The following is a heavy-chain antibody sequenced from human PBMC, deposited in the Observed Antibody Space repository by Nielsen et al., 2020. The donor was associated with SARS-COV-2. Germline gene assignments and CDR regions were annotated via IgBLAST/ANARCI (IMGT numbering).Heavy chain of an antibody. Sequence: GESLKISCAASGFTVSSNYMSWVRQAPGKGLEWVSVIYSGGSTYYADSVKGRFTISRDNAQSSLYLHMNSLRAEDTAVYYCASSGWLDHWGQGTLVTVSS. J-gene: IGHJ4*02. CDR3: ASSGWLDH. CDR1: GFTVSSNY. CDR2: IYSGGST. D-gene: IGHD6-19*01. V-gene: IGHV3-53*01.